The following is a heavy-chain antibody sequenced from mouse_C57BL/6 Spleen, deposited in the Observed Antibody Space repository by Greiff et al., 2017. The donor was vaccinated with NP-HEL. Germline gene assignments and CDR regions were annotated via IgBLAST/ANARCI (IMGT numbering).Heavy chain of an antibody. V-gene: IGHV5-4*01. J-gene: IGHJ2*01. D-gene: IGHD1-1*01. Sequence: EVKLVESGGGLVKPGGSLKLSCAASGFTFSSYAMSWVRQTPEKRLEWVATISDGGSYTYYPDNVKGRFTISRYNAKNNLYLQMRHLESEDTAIYYCARDRGGYYYGSSRVGYFDYWSQGTTLTVSS. CDR2: ISDGGSYT. CDR1: GFTFSSYA. CDR3: ARDRGGYYYGSSRVGYFDY.